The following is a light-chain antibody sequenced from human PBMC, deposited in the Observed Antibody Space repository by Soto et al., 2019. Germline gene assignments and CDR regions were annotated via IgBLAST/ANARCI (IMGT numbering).Light chain of an antibody. J-gene: IGLJ2*01. V-gene: IGLV1-40*01. CDR1: SSNIGARYD. CDR2: GNS. Sequence: QAVVTQPPSVSGAPGQRVTISFTGSSSNIGARYDVHWYQQLPGTAPKLLIYGNSNRPSGVPDRFSGSKSGTSASLAITGLQSEDEADYCCQSYDSSLSGVVFGGGTKVTVL. CDR3: QSYDSSLSGVV.